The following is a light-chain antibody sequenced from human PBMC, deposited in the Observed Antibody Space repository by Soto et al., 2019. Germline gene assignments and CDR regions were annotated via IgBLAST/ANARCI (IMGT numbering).Light chain of an antibody. CDR1: SRDVGGYNY. V-gene: IGLV2-14*01. CDR3: SSYTSSSTLFYV. J-gene: IGLJ1*01. CDR2: DVS. Sequence: QSVLTQPASVSGSPGQSITISCTGNSRDVGGYNYVSWYQQHPGKAPKFMIYDVSNRPSGVSNRFSGSKSGNTASLTISGLQAEDEADYYCSSYTSSSTLFYVFGTGTKVTVL.